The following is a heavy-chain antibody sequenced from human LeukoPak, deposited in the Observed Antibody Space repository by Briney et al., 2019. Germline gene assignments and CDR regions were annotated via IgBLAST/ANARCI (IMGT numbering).Heavy chain of an antibody. Sequence: PSETLSLTCTVSGGSISNYYWSWIRQPPGKGLEWIGYIYDTGSTYYNPSLKGRVTISVDTSKNQFSLNLNSVTAADTAEYYCARAPGSAYYPYYYMDVWGKGTTVTVSS. D-gene: IGHD6-19*01. CDR1: GGSISNYY. CDR2: IYDTGST. V-gene: IGHV4-59*01. J-gene: IGHJ6*03. CDR3: ARAPGSAYYPYYYMDV.